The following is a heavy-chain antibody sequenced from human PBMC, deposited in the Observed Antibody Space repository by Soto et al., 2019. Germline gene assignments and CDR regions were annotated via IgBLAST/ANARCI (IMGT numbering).Heavy chain of an antibody. CDR2: ISSGGGTI. D-gene: IGHD2-15*01. CDR3: ARGLGYCSGGSCYLYYFDY. CDR1: GFTFSNYE. V-gene: IGHV3-48*03. Sequence: GGSLRLSCAASGFTFSNYEMNWVRQDPGKGLEWVSYISSGGGTIYYADSVKGRFTISRDNAKSSLYLQMNNLRAEDTAVYYCARGLGYCSGGSCYLYYFDYWGQGALVTVSS. J-gene: IGHJ4*02.